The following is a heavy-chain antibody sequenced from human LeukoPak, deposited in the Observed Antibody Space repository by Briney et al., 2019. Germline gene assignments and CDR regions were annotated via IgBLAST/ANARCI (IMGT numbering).Heavy chain of an antibody. CDR2: IYYSGST. D-gene: IGHD3-22*01. CDR1: GGSISSSSYY. J-gene: IGHJ5*02. Sequence: SETLSLTCTVSGGSISSSSYYWGWIRQPPGKGLEWIGSIYYSGSTYYNPSLKSRVTISVDTSKNQFSLKLSSVTAADTAVYYCARDHYDSSGSTWWFDPWGQGTLVTVSS. CDR3: ARDHYDSSGSTWWFDP. V-gene: IGHV4-39*07.